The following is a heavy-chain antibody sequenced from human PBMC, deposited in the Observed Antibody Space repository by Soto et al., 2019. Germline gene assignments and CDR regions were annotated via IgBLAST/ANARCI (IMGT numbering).Heavy chain of an antibody. D-gene: IGHD3-10*01. J-gene: IGHJ3*02. CDR1: GGTFSSYA. CDR3: ARGDYGSGSYYGDAFDI. V-gene: IGHV1-69*01. CDR2: IIPIFGTA. Sequence: QVQLVQSGAEVKKPGSSVKVSCKASGGTFSSYAISWVRQAPGQGLEWMGGIIPIFGTANYAQKFQGRVTITANESTSTAYMELSSLRSEDTAVYYCARGDYGSGSYYGDAFDIWGQGTMVTVSS.